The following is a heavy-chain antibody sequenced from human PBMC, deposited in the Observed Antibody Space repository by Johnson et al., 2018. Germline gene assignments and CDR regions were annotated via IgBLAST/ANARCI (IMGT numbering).Heavy chain of an antibody. J-gene: IGHJ1*01. CDR3: ARPESANYYDSGEYFQH. Sequence: QVQLVESGGGVVQPGRSLRLSCAASGFTFSSYAIHWVRQAPGKGLEWVAVISYDGGNKYYADSVKGRFTISRDNSKNTLYLQINSLRAEETAVYYCARPESANYYDSGEYFQHWGQGTLVTVSS. CDR2: ISYDGGNK. CDR1: GFTFSSYA. D-gene: IGHD3-22*01. V-gene: IGHV3-30-3*01.